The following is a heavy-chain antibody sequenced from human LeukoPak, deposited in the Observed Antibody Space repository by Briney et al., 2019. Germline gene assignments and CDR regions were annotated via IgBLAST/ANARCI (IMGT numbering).Heavy chain of an antibody. CDR1: GGTFSSYA. CDR2: IIPIFGTA. J-gene: IGHJ4*02. D-gene: IGHD3-10*01. V-gene: IGHV1-69*05. Sequence: GASVKVSCEASGGTFSSYAISWVRQAPERGLEWMGRIIPIFGTANYAQKFQGRVTITTDESTSTAYMELSSLRSEDTAVYYCARETGEPFYFDYWGQGTLVTVSS. CDR3: ARETGEPFYFDY.